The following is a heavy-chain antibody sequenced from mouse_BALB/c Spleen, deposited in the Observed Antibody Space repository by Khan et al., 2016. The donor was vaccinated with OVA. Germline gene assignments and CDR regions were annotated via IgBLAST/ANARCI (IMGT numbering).Heavy chain of an antibody. D-gene: IGHD1-1*01. CDR3: ATSYYYGYYFDY. J-gene: IGHJ2*01. Sequence: EVELVESGGGLVQPGGSRKLFRPASGFTFSSYGMHWVRQAPEKGLEWVAYISGDSSTIYYADTVKGRFIISRDNPKNTLLLHMTSLMSEDTAMYYCATSYYYGYYFDYWGPGTTLTVSS. V-gene: IGHV5-17*02. CDR1: GFTFSSYG. CDR2: ISGDSSTI.